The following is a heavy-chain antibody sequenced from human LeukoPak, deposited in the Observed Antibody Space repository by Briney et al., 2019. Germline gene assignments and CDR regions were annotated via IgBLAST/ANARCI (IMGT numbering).Heavy chain of an antibody. CDR2: ISYDGSNK. Sequence: GGSLRLSCAASGFTFSSYAMHWVRQAPGKGLEWVAVISYDGSNKYYADSVKGRFTISRDNSKNTLYLQMNSLRTEDTALYYCTRDRGREAVAGTRDAFDIWGQGTMVTVSS. CDR1: GFTFSSYA. V-gene: IGHV3-30-3*01. CDR3: TRDRGREAVAGTRDAFDI. D-gene: IGHD6-19*01. J-gene: IGHJ3*02.